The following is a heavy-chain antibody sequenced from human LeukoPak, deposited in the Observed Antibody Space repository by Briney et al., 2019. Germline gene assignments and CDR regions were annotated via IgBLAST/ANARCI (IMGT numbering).Heavy chain of an antibody. CDR1: GGSIISSTYY. CDR3: ARLFDY. J-gene: IGHJ4*02. CDR2: IHYSGST. V-gene: IGHV4-39*01. Sequence: PSETLSLTCSVSGGSIISSTYYWGWIRQPPGKGLEWIGGIHYSGSTHYNPSLKSRVTISVDTPKNQFSLKLSSVTAADTAVYYCARLFDYWGQGTLVTVSS.